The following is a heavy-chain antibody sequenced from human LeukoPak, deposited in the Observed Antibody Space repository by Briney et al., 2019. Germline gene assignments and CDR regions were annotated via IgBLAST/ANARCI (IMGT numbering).Heavy chain of an antibody. J-gene: IGHJ4*02. CDR1: GFTFSSYW. V-gene: IGHV3-74*01. Sequence: GGSLRLSCAASGFTFSSYWMHWVRQAPGKGVVWVSRINTDGSSTSYADSVKGRFTISRDNAKNTLYLQMNSLRAEDTAVYYCARDPYDSSGYPLFDYWGQGTLVTVSS. CDR3: ARDPYDSSGYPLFDY. D-gene: IGHD3-22*01. CDR2: INTDGSST.